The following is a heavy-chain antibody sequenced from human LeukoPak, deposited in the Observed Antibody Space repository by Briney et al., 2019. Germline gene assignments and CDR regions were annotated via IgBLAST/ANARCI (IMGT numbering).Heavy chain of an antibody. V-gene: IGHV3-23*01. D-gene: IGHD2-15*01. CDR2: ISDSGGST. CDR3: AKSHSVAQRGYFDY. Sequence: GGSLRLSCAASGFTFSSFAMTWVRQAPGKGLGWVSTISDSGGSTYYADSVKGRFTISRDNSKDTLYVQMNNLRAEDAAVYYCAKSHSVAQRGYFDYWGQGTLVTVSS. CDR1: GFTFSSFA. J-gene: IGHJ4*02.